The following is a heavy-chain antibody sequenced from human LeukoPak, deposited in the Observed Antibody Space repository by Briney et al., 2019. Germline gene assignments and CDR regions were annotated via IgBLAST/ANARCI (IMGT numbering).Heavy chain of an antibody. Sequence: SETLSLICTVSGGSITTYNWIWIRQTPGQALEWIGHIYSSGATKYNPSLKSRATILLDTSKNQLSLKLSTVSAADTAVYYCERRPPGPQLDEYVAYFFDHWGQGTQVTVSS. V-gene: IGHV4-4*09. D-gene: IGHD2-2*01. J-gene: IGHJ4*02. CDR3: ERRPPGPQLDEYVAYFFDH. CDR2: IYSSGAT. CDR1: GGSITTYN.